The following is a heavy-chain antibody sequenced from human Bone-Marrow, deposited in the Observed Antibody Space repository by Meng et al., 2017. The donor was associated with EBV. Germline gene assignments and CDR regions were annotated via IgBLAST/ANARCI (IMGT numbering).Heavy chain of an antibody. CDR1: GFPLITPGVG. Sequence: TLPSSGPSLVKPPQTLPLTRTFSGFPLITPGVGVGWFRQPPGEALEWLAVIYWDDDKRYSPSQKSRLTITKDTSKQQVVLTMTNMDPVDTATYYCAHRRDYSYFDYWGQGTLVTVSS. V-gene: IGHV2-5*02. CDR3: AHRRDYSYFDY. J-gene: IGHJ4*02. CDR2: IYWDDDK. D-gene: IGHD2-21*01.